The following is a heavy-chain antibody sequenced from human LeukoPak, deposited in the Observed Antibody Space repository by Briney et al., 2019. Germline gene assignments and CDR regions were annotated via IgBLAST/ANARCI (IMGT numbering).Heavy chain of an antibody. J-gene: IGHJ4*02. D-gene: IGHD2-21*02. CDR3: ARQASGGGDCLAY. CDR1: GYTFTNYW. CDR2: IYPGDSDT. Sequence: GESLKISCKGSGYTFTNYWIGWVRQMPGKGLEWMGIIYPGDSDTRYSPSFQGLVTISADKSISTAYLQWSSLKASDTAIYYCARQASGGGDCLAYWGQGTLVTVSS. V-gene: IGHV5-51*01.